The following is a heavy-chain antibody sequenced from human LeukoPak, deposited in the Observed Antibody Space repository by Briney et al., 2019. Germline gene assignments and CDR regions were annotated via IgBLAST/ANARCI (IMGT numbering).Heavy chain of an antibody. CDR3: ARQGLASGYSVGRYFDY. D-gene: IGHD5-18*01. J-gene: IGHJ4*02. CDR2: IYPGDSDT. V-gene: IGHV5-51*01. Sequence: GESLKISCKGSGYSFTSYWIGWVRQMPGKGLEWMGIIYPGDSDTRYSPSFQGQVTISADKSISTAYLQWSSLKAADTAMYYCARQGLASGYSVGRYFDYWGQGTLVTVSS. CDR1: GYSFTSYW.